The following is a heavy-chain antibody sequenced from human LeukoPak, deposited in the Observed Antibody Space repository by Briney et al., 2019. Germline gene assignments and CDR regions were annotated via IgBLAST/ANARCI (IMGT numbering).Heavy chain of an antibody. CDR1: GGSFSGYY. J-gene: IGHJ3*02. D-gene: IGHD1-26*01. V-gene: IGHV4-34*01. CDR3: ARADSGSYGGAFDI. CDR2: INHSGST. Sequence: SETLSLTCAVYGGSFSGYYWSWIRQPPGKGLEWIGEINHSGSTNYNPSLKSRVTISVDTSKNQFSLKLSSVTAADTAVYYCARADSGSYGGAFDIWGQGTMVTVSS.